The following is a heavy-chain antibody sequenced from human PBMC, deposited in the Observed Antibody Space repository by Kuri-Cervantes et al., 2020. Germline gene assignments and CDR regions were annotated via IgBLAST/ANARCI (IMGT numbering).Heavy chain of an antibody. D-gene: IGHD2-2*01. J-gene: IGHJ4*02. Sequence: GGSLRLSCAASGFTFSSYEMNWVRQAPGKGLEWVSYISSSGSTIYYADSVKGRFTISRDNAKNTLYLQMNSLRAEDTAVYYCARGGIVVVPAAMANFDYWGQGTLVTVSS. CDR1: GFTFSSYE. CDR2: ISSSGSTI. V-gene: IGHV3-48*03. CDR3: ARGGIVVVPAAMANFDY.